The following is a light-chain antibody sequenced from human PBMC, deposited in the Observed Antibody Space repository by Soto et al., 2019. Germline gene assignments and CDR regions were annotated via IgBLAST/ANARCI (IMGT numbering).Light chain of an antibody. CDR3: QQYDANPWT. V-gene: IGKV1-5*01. J-gene: IGKJ1*01. Sequence: DIQMTQSPSTLSASVGDRGTITCRASQNINSWLAWYQQKPGKAPKLLIYAASSLESGVPSRFSGSRSGTEFTLTISSLQPDDFATYYCQQYDANPWTFGQGTKVEIK. CDR1: QNINSW. CDR2: AAS.